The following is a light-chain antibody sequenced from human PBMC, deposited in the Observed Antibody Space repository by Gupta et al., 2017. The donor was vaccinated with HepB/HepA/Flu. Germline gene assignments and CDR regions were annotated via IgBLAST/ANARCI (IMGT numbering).Light chain of an antibody. CDR3: RQEENSPWT. J-gene: IGKJ2*01. Sequence: DIQMTQSPFSLSASAGDRVTITCRASQDIENDLSWYQQKEGKGPKRLIYGAGKLESGVPFRFSGSRSGTEFTLTISRLQPEDFATYYCRQEENSPWTFGQGTMLEIK. V-gene: IGKV1-17*01. CDR2: GAG. CDR1: QDIEND.